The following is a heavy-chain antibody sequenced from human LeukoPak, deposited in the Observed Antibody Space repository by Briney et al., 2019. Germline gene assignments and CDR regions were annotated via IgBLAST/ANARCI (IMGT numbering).Heavy chain of an antibody. CDR1: GYTFTSYY. CDR3: ARVSGTVVVPAAIIDP. V-gene: IGHV1-46*01. Sequence: ASVEVSCKASGYTFTSYYMHWVRQAPGQGLEWMGIINPSGGSTSYAQKFQGRVTMTRDTSTSTVYMELSSLRSEDTAVYYCARVSGTVVVPAAIIDPWGQGTLVTVSS. CDR2: INPSGGST. D-gene: IGHD2-2*01. J-gene: IGHJ5*02.